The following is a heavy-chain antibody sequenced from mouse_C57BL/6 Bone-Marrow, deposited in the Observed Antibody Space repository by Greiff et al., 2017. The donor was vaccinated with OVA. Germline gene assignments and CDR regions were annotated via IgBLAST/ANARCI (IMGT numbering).Heavy chain of an antibody. Sequence: QVQLQQAGAELVMPGASVKLSCKASGYTFTSYWMHWVKQRPGQGLEWIGEIDPSDSYTNYNQKFKGKSTLTVDKSSSTAYMQLSSLTSEDSAVYYWARGLQSFAYWGQGTLVTVSA. CDR1: GYTFTSYW. V-gene: IGHV1-69*01. CDR3: ARGLQSFAY. J-gene: IGHJ3*01. D-gene: IGHD3-1*01. CDR2: IDPSDSYT.